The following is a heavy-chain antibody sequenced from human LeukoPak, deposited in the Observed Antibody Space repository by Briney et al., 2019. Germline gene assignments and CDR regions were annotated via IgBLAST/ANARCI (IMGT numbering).Heavy chain of an antibody. V-gene: IGHV3-30*04. CDR3: AGIAAAGTGGV. CDR1: GFTFNSYA. CDR2: ISYDGSNK. Sequence: PGGSLRLSCAASGFTFNSYAMHWVRQAPGKGLEWVAVISYDGSNKYYADSVKGRFTISRDNSKNTLYLQMNSLRAEDTAVYYCAGIAAAGTGGVWGQGTLVTVSS. D-gene: IGHD6-13*01. J-gene: IGHJ4*02.